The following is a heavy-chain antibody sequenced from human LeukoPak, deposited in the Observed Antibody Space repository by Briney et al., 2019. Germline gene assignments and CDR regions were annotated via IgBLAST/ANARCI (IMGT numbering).Heavy chain of an antibody. CDR3: ARAPIGGWYFDL. D-gene: IGHD2-15*01. J-gene: IGHJ2*01. CDR2: TYYRSKSSN. Sequence: SQTLSLTCAISGDSVSSNSAAWNWISQSPSRGLEWLGRTYYRSKSSNDYAVSVKSRIIINPDTSQNQFSLQLNSLTPEDTAVYFCARAPIGGWYFDLWGGGALVTASS. V-gene: IGHV6-1*01. CDR1: GDSVSSNSAA.